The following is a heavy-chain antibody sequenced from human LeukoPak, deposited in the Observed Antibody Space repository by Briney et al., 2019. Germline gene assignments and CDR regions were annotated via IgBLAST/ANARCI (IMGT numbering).Heavy chain of an antibody. D-gene: IGHD3-22*01. J-gene: IGHJ3*02. CDR3: ANTMIVAHGAFDI. Sequence: PGGPLRLSCAASGFTFSSYAMSWVRQAPGKGLEWVSAISGSGGSTYYADSVKGRFTISRDNSKNTLYLQMNSLRAEDTAVYYCANTMIVAHGAFDIWGQGTMVTVSS. CDR2: ISGSGGST. V-gene: IGHV3-23*01. CDR1: GFTFSSYA.